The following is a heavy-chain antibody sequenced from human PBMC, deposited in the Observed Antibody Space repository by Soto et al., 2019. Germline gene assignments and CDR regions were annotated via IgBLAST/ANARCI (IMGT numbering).Heavy chain of an antibody. D-gene: IGHD3-3*01. CDR1: GDSVSSVGFH. Sequence: PSETLSLTCTVSGDSVSSVGFHWAWLRRPPGKGLEWIGYIYDGGSTYYRPSLESPMHMSLAATRNHYSLRLTSVTAADTAVYFCARAPVGLDTISYFDYWGQGKLVTVSS. V-gene: IGHV4-30-4*01. J-gene: IGHJ4*02. CDR3: ARAPVGLDTISYFDY. CDR2: IYDGGST.